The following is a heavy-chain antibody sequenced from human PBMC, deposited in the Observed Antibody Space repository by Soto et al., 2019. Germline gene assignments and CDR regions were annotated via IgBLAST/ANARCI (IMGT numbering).Heavy chain of an antibody. CDR1: GYTFTSYA. V-gene: IGHV1-3*01. D-gene: IGHD3-3*01. Sequence: QVPLVQSGAEVKKPGASVKVSCKASGYTFTSYAMHWVRQAPGQRLEWMGWINAGNGNTKYSQKFQGRVTITRDTSASTAYMELSSLRSEDTAVYYCAREIFLLEWFQGWFDPWGQGTLVTVSS. CDR2: INAGNGNT. J-gene: IGHJ5*02. CDR3: AREIFLLEWFQGWFDP.